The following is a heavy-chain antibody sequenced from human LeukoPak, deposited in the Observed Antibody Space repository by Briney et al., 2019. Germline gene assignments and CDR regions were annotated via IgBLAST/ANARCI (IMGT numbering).Heavy chain of an antibody. V-gene: IGHV3-21*01. Sequence: KSGGSLRLSCAASGFTFSSYSMNWVRQAPGKGLEWVSSISSSSSYIYYADSVKGRFTISRDNAKNSLYLQMNSLRAEDMAVYYCAELGITMIGGVWGKGTTVTISS. CDR2: ISSSSSYI. CDR3: AELGITMIGGV. D-gene: IGHD3-10*02. CDR1: GFTFSSYS. J-gene: IGHJ6*04.